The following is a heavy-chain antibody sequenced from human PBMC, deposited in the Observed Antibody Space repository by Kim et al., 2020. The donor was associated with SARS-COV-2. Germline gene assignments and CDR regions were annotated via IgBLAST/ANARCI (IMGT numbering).Heavy chain of an antibody. CDR1: GGSSNGYY. D-gene: IGHD6-13*01. V-gene: IGHV4-34*01. Sequence: SETLSLTCGVHGGSSNGYYWTWIRQIPEKGLEWLGEISQSGLTNYNPSLESRVTMSVDPAKRQLSLNLSSVTAADTGVYYCGRERYSSGWYGMIDLWGRGTLITVSS. CDR3: GRERYSSGWYGMIDL. CDR2: ISQSGLT. J-gene: IGHJ2*01.